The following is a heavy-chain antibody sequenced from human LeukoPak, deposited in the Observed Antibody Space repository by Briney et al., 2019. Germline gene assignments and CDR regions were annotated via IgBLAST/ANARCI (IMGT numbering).Heavy chain of an antibody. J-gene: IGHJ4*02. D-gene: IGHD2-2*01. Sequence: GRSLRLSCAASGFTFSSYGMHWVRQAPGKGLEWVAVISYDGSNKYYADSVKGRFTISRDNSRNTLYLQMNSLRVEDTAVYYCVGICSSSSCSFDYWGQGTLVTVSS. CDR2: ISYDGSNK. V-gene: IGHV3-30*03. CDR3: VGICSSSSCSFDY. CDR1: GFTFSSYG.